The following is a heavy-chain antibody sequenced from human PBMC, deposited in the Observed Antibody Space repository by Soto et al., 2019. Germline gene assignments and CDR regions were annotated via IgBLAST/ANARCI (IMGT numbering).Heavy chain of an antibody. Sequence: EVQLVESGGGLVKPGGSLRLSCAASGFTFSNAWMSWVHQAPGKGLEWVGRIKSKTDGGTTDYAAPVKGRFTISRDDSKNTLYLQMNSLKTEDTAVYYCTTVSITMVRGGCPDAFDIWGQGTMVTVSS. J-gene: IGHJ3*02. CDR1: GFTFSNAW. V-gene: IGHV3-15*01. CDR3: TTVSITMVRGGCPDAFDI. D-gene: IGHD3-10*01. CDR2: IKSKTDGGTT.